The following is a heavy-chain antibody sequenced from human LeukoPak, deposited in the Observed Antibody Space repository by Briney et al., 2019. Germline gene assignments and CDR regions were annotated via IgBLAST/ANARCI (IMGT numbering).Heavy chain of an antibody. D-gene: IGHD5/OR15-5a*01. CDR2: IYTCGST. V-gene: IGHV4-61*02. CDR1: GGSISSGSYY. J-gene: IGHJ1*01. CDR3: ARDNARGGSFSDYLRYFQH. Sequence: PSQTLSLTCTVSGGSISSGSYYWSWIRQPAGKGLEWIGRIYTCGSTNYNPSLKSRVTISVDTSKNQFSLNLNSVTAADTAVYFCARDNARGGSFSDYLRYFQHWGQGTLVTVSS.